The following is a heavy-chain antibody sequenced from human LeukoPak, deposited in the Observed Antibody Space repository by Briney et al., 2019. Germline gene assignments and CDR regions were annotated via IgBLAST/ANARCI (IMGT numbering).Heavy chain of an antibody. Sequence: SETLSLTCAVYGGSFSGYYWSWIRQPPGKGLEWIGEINHSGSTNYNPSPKSRVTISVDTSKNQFSLKLSSVTAADTAVYYCARGLGYGSVYYYYGMDVWGQGTTVTVSS. J-gene: IGHJ6*02. CDR1: GGSFSGYY. CDR2: INHSGST. D-gene: IGHD3-10*01. V-gene: IGHV4-34*01. CDR3: ARGLGYGSVYYYYGMDV.